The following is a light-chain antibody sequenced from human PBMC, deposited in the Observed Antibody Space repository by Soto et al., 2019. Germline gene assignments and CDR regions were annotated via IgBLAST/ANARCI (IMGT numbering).Light chain of an antibody. CDR3: QQYTNYSITWT. J-gene: IGKJ1*01. CDR2: DAS. Sequence: DIQMTQSPSTLSASVGDRVTITCRASQSISSWLAWYQQKPGKAPKLLIYDASSLESGDPSRFSGSGSGTEFTLTLRSLPPHDFVTYYSQQYTNYSITWTVGQGTKVDIK. V-gene: IGKV1-5*01. CDR1: QSISSW.